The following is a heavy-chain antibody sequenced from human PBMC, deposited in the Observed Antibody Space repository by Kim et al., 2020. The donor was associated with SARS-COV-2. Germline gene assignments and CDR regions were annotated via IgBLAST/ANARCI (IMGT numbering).Heavy chain of an antibody. Sequence: ASVKVSCKASGYTFTSYAMHWVRQAPGQRLEWMGWINAGNGNTKYSQKFQGRVTITRDTSASTAYMELSSLRSEDTAVYYCARHSSGILSQFDYWGQGTLVTVSS. J-gene: IGHJ4*02. CDR1: GYTFTSYA. D-gene: IGHD6-25*01. V-gene: IGHV1-3*01. CDR3: ARHSSGILSQFDY. CDR2: INAGNGNT.